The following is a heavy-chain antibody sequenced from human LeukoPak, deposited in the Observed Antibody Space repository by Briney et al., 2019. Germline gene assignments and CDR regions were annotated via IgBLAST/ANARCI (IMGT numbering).Heavy chain of an antibody. Sequence: ASVKVSCKASGYTFTSYDIDWVRQATGQGLEWMGWMNPNSGNTGYAQKFQGRVTITRNTSISTAYMELSRLRAEDTALYYCAKGSYSSGWYGAFDIWGQGTMVTVSS. D-gene: IGHD6-19*01. V-gene: IGHV1-8*03. CDR2: MNPNSGNT. CDR3: AKGSYSSGWYGAFDI. CDR1: GYTFTSYD. J-gene: IGHJ3*02.